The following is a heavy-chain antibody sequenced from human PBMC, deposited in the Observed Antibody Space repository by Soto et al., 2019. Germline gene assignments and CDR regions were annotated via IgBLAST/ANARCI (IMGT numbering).Heavy chain of an antibody. CDR2: IWYDGSNK. J-gene: IGHJ6*03. CDR1: GFTFSSYG. V-gene: IGHV3-33*01. Sequence: PGGSLRLSCAASGFTFSSYGMHWVLQAPGKGLEWVAVIWYDGSNKYYADSVKGRFTISRDNSKNTLYLQMNSLRAEDTAVYYCARDHQAYYMDVWGKGTTVTVSS. CDR3: ARDHQAYYMDV.